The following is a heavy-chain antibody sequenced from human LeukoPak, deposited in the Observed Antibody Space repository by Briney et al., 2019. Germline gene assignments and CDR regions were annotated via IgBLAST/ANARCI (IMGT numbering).Heavy chain of an antibody. CDR2: IEPAGSET. J-gene: IGHJ4*02. CDR3: ARFGYVAAVDY. V-gene: IGHV3-7*01. CDR1: GFTLSDFW. Sequence: GGSLRLSCAASGFTLSDFWMTWVRQAPGEGLEWVANIEPAGSETYYVDPVKGRFTISRDNAKYLVYLQMNSLRAEDTAVYYCARFGYVAAVDYWGQGTLVTVSS. D-gene: IGHD2-15*01.